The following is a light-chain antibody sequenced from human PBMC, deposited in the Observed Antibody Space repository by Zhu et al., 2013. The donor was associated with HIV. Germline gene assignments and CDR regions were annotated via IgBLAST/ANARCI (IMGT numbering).Light chain of an antibody. V-gene: IGLV1-47*01. J-gene: IGLJ2*01. Sequence: QSVLTQPPSASGTPGQWVTISCSGSSSNIGSYHVYWYQQLPGTAPRLLIYKNNQRPSGVPDRFSGSKSGTSASLVITGLRSGDEADYYCAVWDDSLNGPVVFGGGTKLTVL. CDR1: SSNIGSYH. CDR3: AVWDDSLNGPVV. CDR2: KNN.